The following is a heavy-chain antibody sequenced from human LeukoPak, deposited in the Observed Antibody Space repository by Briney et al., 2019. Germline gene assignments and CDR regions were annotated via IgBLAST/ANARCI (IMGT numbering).Heavy chain of an antibody. D-gene: IGHD3-10*01. CDR1: GFTFSRYA. J-gene: IGHJ4*02. Sequence: GGSLRLSCSASGFTFSRYAMHWVRQAPGKGLEYVSAISSNGGSTYYADSVKGRFTISRDNSKNTLYLQMSSLRTEDTAVYYCLEDGSGSYYTYYFDYWGQGTLVTVSS. V-gene: IGHV3-64D*06. CDR2: ISSNGGST. CDR3: LEDGSGSYYTYYFDY.